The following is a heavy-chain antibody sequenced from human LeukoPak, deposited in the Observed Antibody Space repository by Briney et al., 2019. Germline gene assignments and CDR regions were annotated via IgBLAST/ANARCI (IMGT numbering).Heavy chain of an antibody. CDR3: ARGIAVAGTGFDY. CDR2: INHSGST. Sequence: KPSETLSLTCAVYGGSFSGYYWSWIRQPPGKGLEWIGEINHSGSTNYNPSLKSRVTISVDTSKNQFSLKLSSVTAADTAVYYCARGIAVAGTGFDYWGQGTLVTVSS. V-gene: IGHV4-34*01. CDR1: GGSFSGYY. D-gene: IGHD6-19*01. J-gene: IGHJ4*02.